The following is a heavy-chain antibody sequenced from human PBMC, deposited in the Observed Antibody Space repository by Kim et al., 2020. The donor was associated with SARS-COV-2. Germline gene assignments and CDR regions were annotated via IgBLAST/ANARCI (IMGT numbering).Heavy chain of an antibody. D-gene: IGHD6-19*01. CDR1: GGSFSGYY. J-gene: IGHJ6*03. Sequence: SETLSLTCAVYGGSFSGYYWSWIRQPPGKGLEWIGELNHSGSTNYNPSLKSRVTISVDTSKNQFSLKLSSVTAADTAVYYCARGTRQWLSRHYYYYMDV. CDR3: ARGTRQWLSRHYYYYMDV. V-gene: IGHV4-34*01. CDR2: LNHSGST.